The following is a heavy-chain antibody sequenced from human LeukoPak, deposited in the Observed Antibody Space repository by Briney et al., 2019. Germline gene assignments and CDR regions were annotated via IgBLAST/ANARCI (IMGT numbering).Heavy chain of an antibody. V-gene: IGHV3-23*01. D-gene: IGHD1-14*01. Sequence: PGGSLRLSCAASEFTFTSYAMNWVRQAPGKGLEWVSAISGSGGNTYYADSVKGRFTIFRDNSKNTLYLQMNSLRAEDTAVYYCAKPARTDYADYWGQGTLVTVSS. CDR1: EFTFTSYA. CDR3: AKPARTDYADY. CDR2: ISGSGGNT. J-gene: IGHJ4*02.